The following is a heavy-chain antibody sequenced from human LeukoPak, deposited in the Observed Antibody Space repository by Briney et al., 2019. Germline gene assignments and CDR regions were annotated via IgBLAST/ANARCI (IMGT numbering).Heavy chain of an antibody. V-gene: IGHV4-59*02. CDR1: GGSVSNYY. CDR3: ASFGRAYAGEYYCDY. CDR2: IYYSGTT. Sequence: SETLSLTCTVSGGSVSNYYWSWIRQPPGKGLEWIGYIYYSGTTYYNPSLKSRVTMSVDPSRNQFFLKLSSVTAADTAVYYCASFGRAYAGEYYCDYWGQGTLVTVSS. D-gene: IGHD3-10*01. J-gene: IGHJ4*02.